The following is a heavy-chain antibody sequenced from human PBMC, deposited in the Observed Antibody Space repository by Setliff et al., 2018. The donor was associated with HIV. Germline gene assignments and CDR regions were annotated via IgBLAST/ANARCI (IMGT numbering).Heavy chain of an antibody. CDR3: AGFSGGSFDS. CDR1: GASIGGHY. V-gene: IGHV4-59*05. J-gene: IGHJ4*02. CDR2: IYYSGTT. Sequence: SETLSLTCAVTGASIGGHYWTWIRQPPGKGLEWIGSIYYSGTTYYNSSLKSRVTISIDTSKNQFSLKLSSVTAADTAVCYCAGFSGGSFDSWGQGTLVTVSS. D-gene: IGHD2-15*01.